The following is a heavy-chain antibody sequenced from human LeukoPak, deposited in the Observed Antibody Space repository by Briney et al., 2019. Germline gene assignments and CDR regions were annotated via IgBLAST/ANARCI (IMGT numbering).Heavy chain of an antibody. CDR3: AAVLSGAYRSFDY. J-gene: IGHJ4*02. CDR1: GFTFSSHW. Sequence: TGGSLRLSCAASGFTFSSHWMHCVRHAPGKGLDWVSRIYFDGSSTNYADSVKGRFTISRDNAKNTLYLQMNRLRAEDTAIYYCAAVLSGAYRSFDYWGQGILVTVSS. V-gene: IGHV3-74*01. D-gene: IGHD4-11*01. CDR2: IYFDGSST.